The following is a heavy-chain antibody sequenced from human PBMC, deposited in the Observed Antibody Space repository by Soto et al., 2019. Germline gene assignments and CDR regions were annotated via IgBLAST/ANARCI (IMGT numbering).Heavy chain of an antibody. CDR3: AKAHTFRFYYFTGGDY. V-gene: IGHV3-23*04. CDR2: ISGSGGST. Sequence: DVQLVESGGGLVQPGGSLRLSCGASGFNFRLYPMAWVRQAPGKGLEWVSSISGSGGSTFYADSVKGRFTISRDNSKNTLYLQMDTLRAGDSAVYYCAKAHTFRFYYFTGGDYWGQGTLVTVSS. D-gene: IGHD3-22*01. J-gene: IGHJ4*02. CDR1: GFNFRLYP.